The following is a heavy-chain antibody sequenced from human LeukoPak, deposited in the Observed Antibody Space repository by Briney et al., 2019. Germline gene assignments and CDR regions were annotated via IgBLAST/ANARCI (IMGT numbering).Heavy chain of an antibody. V-gene: IGHV1-69*13. CDR3: ARSVCGGDCYSDAFDI. CDR1: GYSFTSHY. D-gene: IGHD2-21*02. CDR2: IIPIFGTA. J-gene: IGHJ3*02. Sequence: ASVKVSCKASGYSFTSHYMHWVRQAPGQGLEWMGGIIPIFGTANYAQKFQGRVTITADESTSTAYMELSSLRSEDTAVYYCARSVCGGDCYSDAFDIWGQGTMVTVSS.